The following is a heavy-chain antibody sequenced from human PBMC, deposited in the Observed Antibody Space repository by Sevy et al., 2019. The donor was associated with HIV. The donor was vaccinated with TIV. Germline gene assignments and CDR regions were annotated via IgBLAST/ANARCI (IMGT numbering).Heavy chain of an antibody. Sequence: GGSLSLSCAASGFTFSSFFMHWVRQAPGKGLEWVETISYDGSNEHYADSVKGRFTISRDNSKNALYLQMNSLRAEDTAVYYCALERLSSNVAEYFQNWGQGTLVTVSS. CDR1: GFTFSSFF. J-gene: IGHJ1*01. CDR2: ISYDGSNE. D-gene: IGHD1-1*01. CDR3: ALERLSSNVAEYFQN. V-gene: IGHV3-30-3*01.